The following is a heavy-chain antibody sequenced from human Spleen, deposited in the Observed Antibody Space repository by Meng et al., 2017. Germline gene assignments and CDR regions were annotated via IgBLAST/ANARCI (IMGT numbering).Heavy chain of an antibody. CDR1: GGSFRGYY. Sequence: QVGGRRLKASETLPLPCAVYGGSFRGYYWSWIRQPPGKGLEWIGEINHSGSTNYNPSLKSRVTISVDTSKNQFSLKLSSVTAADTAVYYCARGRNTQQWLVGRKVTDYWGQGTLVTVSS. CDR3: ARGRNTQQWLVGRKVTDY. J-gene: IGHJ4*02. V-gene: IGHV4-34*02. D-gene: IGHD6-19*01. CDR2: INHSGST.